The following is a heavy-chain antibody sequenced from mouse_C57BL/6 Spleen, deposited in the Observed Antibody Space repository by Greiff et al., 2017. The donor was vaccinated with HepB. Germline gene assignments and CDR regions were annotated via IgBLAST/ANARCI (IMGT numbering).Heavy chain of an antibody. J-gene: IGHJ2*01. V-gene: IGHV1-42*01. CDR2: INPSTGGT. Sequence: VQLKQSGPELVKPGASVKISCKASGYSFTGYYMNWVKQSPEKSLEWIGEINPSTGGTTYNQKFKAKATLTVDKSSSTAYMQLKSLTSEDSAVYYCARGGPPYYFDYWGQGTTLTVSS. CDR1: GYSFTGYY. CDR3: ARGGPPYYFDY.